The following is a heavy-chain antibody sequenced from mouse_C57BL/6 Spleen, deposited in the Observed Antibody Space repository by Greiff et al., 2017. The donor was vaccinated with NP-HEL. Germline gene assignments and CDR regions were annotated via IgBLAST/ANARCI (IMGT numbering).Heavy chain of an antibody. CDR2: IDPENGDT. V-gene: IGHV14-4*01. CDR3: TSRYYGMDY. J-gene: IGHJ4*01. Sequence: VQLQQSGAELVRPGASVKLSCTASGFNIKDDYMHWVKQRPEQGLEWIGWIDPENGDTEYASKFQGKATITADTSSNTAYLQLSSLTSEDTAVYYCTSRYYGMDYWGQGTSVTVSS. CDR1: GFNIKDDY.